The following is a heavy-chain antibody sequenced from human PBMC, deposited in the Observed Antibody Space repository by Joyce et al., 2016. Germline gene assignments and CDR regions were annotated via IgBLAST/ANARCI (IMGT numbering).Heavy chain of an antibody. CDR2: INSDDSRI. V-gene: IGHV3-48*03. CDR1: VIIFSSKE. CDR3: TTPSCAN. D-gene: IGHD2-2*01. J-gene: IGHJ4*02. Sequence: EVHLVESGGGLVQPGGSLRLSCAASVIIFSSKEMNWVRQAPGKWLEWISSINSDDSRIHYADSVRGRFTISRDNARNSLYLEMNYLRVEDTAIYYCTTPSCANWGQGSLVTVSS.